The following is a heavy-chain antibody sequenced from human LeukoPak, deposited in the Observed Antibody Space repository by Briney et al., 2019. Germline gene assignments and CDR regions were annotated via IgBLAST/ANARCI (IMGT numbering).Heavy chain of an antibody. CDR2: ISYDGSNK. CDR3: AKDLGYCSSTSCYWDYYYGMDV. Sequence: EGSLRLSCAASGLTFSGYGMPWVRQAPGKGLEWVAVISYDGSNKYYADSVKGRFTISRDNSKNTLYLQMNSLRAEDTAVYYCAKDLGYCSSTSCYWDYYYGMDVWGQGTTVTVSS. J-gene: IGHJ6*02. CDR1: GLTFSGYG. D-gene: IGHD2-2*01. V-gene: IGHV3-30*18.